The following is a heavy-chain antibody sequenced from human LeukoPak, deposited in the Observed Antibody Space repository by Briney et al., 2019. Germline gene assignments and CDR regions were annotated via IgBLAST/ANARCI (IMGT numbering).Heavy chain of an antibody. Sequence: GGSLRLSCDASGFSFSTYAMHWDRQARGKGLEYVSAISSDGGITYYANSVEGRFTISRDNSKNTLYLQMGSLRAEDMAVYFCARGYYDSGGYYFDYWGQGTLVTVSS. CDR1: GFSFSTYA. D-gene: IGHD3-22*01. CDR2: ISSDGGIT. J-gene: IGHJ4*02. CDR3: ARGYYDSGGYYFDY. V-gene: IGHV3-64*01.